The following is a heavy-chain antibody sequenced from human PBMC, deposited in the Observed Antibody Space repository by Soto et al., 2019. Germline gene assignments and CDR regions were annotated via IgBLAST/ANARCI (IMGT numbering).Heavy chain of an antibody. V-gene: IGHV3-73*01. Sequence: GGSLRLSCAASGFTFSGSAMHWVRQASGKGLEWVGRIRSKGDSYSTAYAASVKGRFTIYRDNSTNTAYLQMNSLKTAAPAVYYGTGFCSGGSCRVSWGQGTLVTVSS. CDR2: IRSKGDSYST. D-gene: IGHD2-15*01. CDR3: TGFCSGGSCRVS. CDR1: GFTFSGSA. J-gene: IGHJ5*02.